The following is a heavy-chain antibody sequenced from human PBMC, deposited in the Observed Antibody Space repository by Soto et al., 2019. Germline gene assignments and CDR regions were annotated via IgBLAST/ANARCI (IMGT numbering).Heavy chain of an antibody. D-gene: IGHD2-15*01. Sequence: SVKVSCKASGYTFISYGISWVRQAPGQGLEWMGWISVYNGNTNYAQKFQGRLTMTTDTSTSTAYMELRSLRSDDTAVYYCGRLGYCSGSNCYYYGMDAGGQGTTVTVSS. J-gene: IGHJ6*02. CDR2: ISVYNGNT. CDR3: GRLGYCSGSNCYYYGMDA. CDR1: GYTFISYG. V-gene: IGHV1-18*04.